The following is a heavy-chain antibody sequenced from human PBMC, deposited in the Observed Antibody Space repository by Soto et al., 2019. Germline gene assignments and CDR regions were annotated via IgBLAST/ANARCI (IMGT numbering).Heavy chain of an antibody. Sequence: LSLTCTVSGDSIRSSSYWGWIRQPPGKGLEWVAVISYDGSNKYYADSVKGRFTTSRDNSKNTLYLQMNSLRAEDTAVYYCARETYYDFWSGHYYGTDVWGQGTTVTVSS. CDR1: GDSIRSSSY. CDR3: ARETYYDFWSGHYYGTDV. D-gene: IGHD3-3*01. CDR2: ISYDGSNK. V-gene: IGHV3-30-3*01. J-gene: IGHJ6*02.